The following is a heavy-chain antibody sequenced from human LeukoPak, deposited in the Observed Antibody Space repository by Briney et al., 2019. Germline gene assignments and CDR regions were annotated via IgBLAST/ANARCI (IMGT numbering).Heavy chain of an antibody. CDR3: ARGSYGMDV. V-gene: IGHV4-4*07. CDR1: GGSISSYY. Sequence: SETLSLTCTVSGGSISSYYWSWIRQPAGRGLEWIGRVHISGRTNYNPSLKSRVTMSVDTSQNQFSLELNSVTTADTAVYYCARGSYGMDVWGQGTTVTVSS. CDR2: VHISGRT. J-gene: IGHJ6*02.